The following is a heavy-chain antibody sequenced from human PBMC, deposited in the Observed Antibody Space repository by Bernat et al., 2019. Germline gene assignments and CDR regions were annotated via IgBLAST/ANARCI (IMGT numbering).Heavy chain of an antibody. D-gene: IGHD1-26*01. CDR1: GGSFSGYY. CDR2: INHSGST. Sequence: QVQLQQWGAGLLKPSETLSLTCAVYGGSFSGYYWSWIRQPPGKGLEWIGEINHSGSTNYNPSLKSRVTISVDTSKNQFSLKLSSVTAADTAVYYCARDQRELRLSGAFDIWGQGTMVTVSS. J-gene: IGHJ3*02. V-gene: IGHV4-34*01. CDR3: ARDQRELRLSGAFDI.